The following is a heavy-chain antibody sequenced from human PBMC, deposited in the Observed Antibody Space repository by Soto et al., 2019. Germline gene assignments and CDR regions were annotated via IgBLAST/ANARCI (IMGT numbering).Heavy chain of an antibody. CDR3: LGGYGPSYDY. V-gene: IGHV4-30-2*01. CDR2: IYHSGST. J-gene: IGHJ4*02. CDR1: GGSISSGGYF. Sequence: LSLTCAVSGGSISSGGYFWSWIRQPPGKGLEWIGYIYHSGSTYYNPSLKSRVTISVDRSKNQFSLKLSSVTAADTAVYYCLGGYGPSYDYWGQGTLVTVSS. D-gene: IGHD5-12*01.